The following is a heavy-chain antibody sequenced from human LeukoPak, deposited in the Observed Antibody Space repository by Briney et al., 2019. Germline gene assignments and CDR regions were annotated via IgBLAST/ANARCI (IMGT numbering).Heavy chain of an antibody. D-gene: IGHD2-21*02. V-gene: IGHV1-24*01. J-gene: IGHJ4*02. CDR1: GYTLTELS. Sequence: ASVTVSFKVSGYTLTELSMHWVRQAPGKGLEWMGGFDPEDGETIYAQKFQGRVTMTEDTSTDTAYMELSSLRSEDTAVYYCATVAYCGGDCYPFDYWGQGTLVTVSS. CDR3: ATVAYCGGDCYPFDY. CDR2: FDPEDGET.